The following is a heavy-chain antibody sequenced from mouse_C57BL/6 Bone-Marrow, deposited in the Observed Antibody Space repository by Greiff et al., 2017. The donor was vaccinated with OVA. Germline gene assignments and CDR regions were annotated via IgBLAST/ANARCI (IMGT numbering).Heavy chain of an antibody. J-gene: IGHJ1*03. Sequence: EVKLVESEGGLVQPGSSMKLSCTASGFTFSDYYMAWVRQVPEKGLEWVANINHDGSSTYYLDSLKSRFIISRDNATNILYLQMSSLKSEDTAAYYCAREEVPRYFDDWGTGTTVTVSS. CDR3: AREEVPRYFDD. CDR2: INHDGSST. V-gene: IGHV5-16*01. CDR1: GFTFSDYY.